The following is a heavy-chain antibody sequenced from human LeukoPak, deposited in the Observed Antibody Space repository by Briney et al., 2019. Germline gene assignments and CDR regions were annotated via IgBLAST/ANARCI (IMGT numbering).Heavy chain of an antibody. CDR2: IYYSGST. CDR1: GGSISSSSYY. Sequence: SETLSLTCTVSGGSISSSSYYWGWIRQPPGKGLEWIGTIYYSGSTYYNPSLKSRVTISVDTSKNQFSLKLSSVTAADTAVYYCARTPGDHVNWFDPWGQGTLVTVSS. V-gene: IGHV4-39*07. CDR3: ARTPGDHVNWFDP. D-gene: IGHD7-27*01. J-gene: IGHJ5*02.